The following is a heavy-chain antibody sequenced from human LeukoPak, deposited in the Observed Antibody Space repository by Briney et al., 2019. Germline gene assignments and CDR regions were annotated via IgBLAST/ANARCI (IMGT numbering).Heavy chain of an antibody. CDR1: GSSFTSYW. CDR2: IFPGDSDT. D-gene: IGHD3-22*01. J-gene: IGHJ4*02. V-gene: IGHV5-51*01. Sequence: GASLKSSCKASGSSFTSYWIGWVRPMPGKGLEWRGIIFPGDSDTRYSPSFQGQVTISADKSISTAYLQWSSLKASDTAMYYCARHADYVVVVTPPDYWGQGTLVTVSS. CDR3: ARHADYVVVVTPPDY.